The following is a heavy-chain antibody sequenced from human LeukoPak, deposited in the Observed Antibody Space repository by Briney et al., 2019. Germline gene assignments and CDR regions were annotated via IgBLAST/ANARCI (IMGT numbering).Heavy chain of an antibody. D-gene: IGHD6-13*01. V-gene: IGHV6-1*01. J-gene: IGHJ4*02. CDR3: ARGVYSSSWYLAFDQ. CDR1: GDSVSSDSVA. CDR2: TYYRSKWYN. Sequence: SQTLSLTCDISGDSVSSDSVAWNWIRQSPSRGLEWLGRTYYRSKWYNEYAVSVKSRITINPDTSRNQFSLQLNSVTPEDTAVYYCARGVYSSSWYLAFDQWGQGTPVTVSS.